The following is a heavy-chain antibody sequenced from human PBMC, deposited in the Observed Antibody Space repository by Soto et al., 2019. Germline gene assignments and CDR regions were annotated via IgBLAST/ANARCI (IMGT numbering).Heavy chain of an antibody. J-gene: IGHJ5*02. D-gene: IGHD5-12*01. CDR2: IRTYSGDT. Sequence: QVHLVQSGVEVKTPGASVKVSCQASGYTFFTYDISWVRQAPGQGLEWMGGIRTYSGDTKYAQKFQGRVTMTPDTSTTTAYLELRSLSTDDTAVYYCARHHGPTTSETWFDPWGQGTLVTVSS. V-gene: IGHV1-18*01. CDR1: GYTFFTYD. CDR3: ARHHGPTTSETWFDP.